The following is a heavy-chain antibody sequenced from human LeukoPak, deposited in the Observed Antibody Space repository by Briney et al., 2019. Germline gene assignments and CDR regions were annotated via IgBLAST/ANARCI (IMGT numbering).Heavy chain of an antibody. CDR3: ARSMCTSHCYTYFDY. D-gene: IGHD2-2*02. CDR1: GFTFSSYA. CDR2: ISYDGSNK. V-gene: IGHV3-30*04. J-gene: IGHJ4*02. Sequence: GGSLRLSCAASGFTFSSYAMHWVRQAPGKGLEWVAVISYDGSNKYYADSVKGRFTISRDNSKNTLYLQMNSLRAEDTAVYYCARSMCTSHCYTYFDYWGQGTLVTVSS.